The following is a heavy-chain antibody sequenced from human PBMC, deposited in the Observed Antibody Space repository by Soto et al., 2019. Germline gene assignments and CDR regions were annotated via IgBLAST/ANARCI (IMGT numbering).Heavy chain of an antibody. CDR3: ERDLSIAAAGTGY. CDR1: GFNFSSYS. CDR2: ISSSSRYI. Sequence: EVQLVESGGGLVKPGGSLRLSCAASGFNFSSYSMNWVRQAPGKGLEWVSSISSSSRYIYYADSVKGRFTISRDNAKNSLYLQMNSLRAEDTAVYYCERDLSIAAAGTGYWGQGTLVTVSS. J-gene: IGHJ4*02. V-gene: IGHV3-21*01. D-gene: IGHD6-13*01.